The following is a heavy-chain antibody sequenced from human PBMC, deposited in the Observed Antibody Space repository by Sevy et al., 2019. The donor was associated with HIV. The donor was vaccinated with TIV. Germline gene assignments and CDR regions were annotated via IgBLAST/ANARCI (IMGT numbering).Heavy chain of an antibody. CDR2: IYNGGST. D-gene: IGHD6-19*01. CDR3: ARLPQWLGSSFDS. Sequence: SETLSLTCTVSGASMRSSHYWGWIRQPPGKGLDWIGSIYNGGSTYYNPSLKTRLTISIDTSKNQFSLNLSSVTAADTAIDYCARLPQWLGSSFDSWGPGTLVTVSS. V-gene: IGHV4-39*01. J-gene: IGHJ4*02. CDR1: GASMRSSHY.